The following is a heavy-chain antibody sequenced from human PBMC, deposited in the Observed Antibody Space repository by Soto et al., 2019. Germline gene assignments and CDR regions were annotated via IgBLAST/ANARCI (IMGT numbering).Heavy chain of an antibody. Sequence: QVQLVQSGAEVKKPGSSVKVSCKASGGTFSSYAISWVRQAPGQGLEWMGGIIPIFGTANYAQKFQGRVTITADKSTSTAYRELSSLRSEDTAVYYGARPQLGPPNLYYYYGMDVWGQGTTVTVSS. CDR3: ARPQLGPPNLYYYYGMDV. CDR1: GGTFSSYA. V-gene: IGHV1-69*06. D-gene: IGHD7-27*01. J-gene: IGHJ6*02. CDR2: IIPIFGTA.